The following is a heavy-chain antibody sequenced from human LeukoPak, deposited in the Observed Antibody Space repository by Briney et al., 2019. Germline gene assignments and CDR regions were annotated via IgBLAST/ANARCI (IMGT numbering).Heavy chain of an antibody. J-gene: IGHJ4*02. CDR2: ISYDGGNK. D-gene: IGHD2-21*01. CDR3: AKDWAEGYCGGDCYPGC. Sequence: PGTSLTLSCTASAFTFTNYAIHWVRRAPGKGLEWLAVISYDGGNKYYADSVKGRFTISRDNSKNTLYLQMNGLKADDTAVYYCAKDWAEGYCGGDCYPGCWGQGTLVTVSS. V-gene: IGHV3-30*18. CDR1: AFTFTNYA.